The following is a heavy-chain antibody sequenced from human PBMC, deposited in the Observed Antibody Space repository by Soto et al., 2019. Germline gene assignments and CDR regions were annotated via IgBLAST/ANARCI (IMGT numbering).Heavy chain of an antibody. J-gene: IGHJ6*02. V-gene: IGHV1-69*13. Sequence: GASVKVSCKASGGTFSSYAINWVRQAPGQGLEWMGGIIPIFGTANYAQKFQGRVTITADESTSTAYMELSSLRSEDTAVYYCARDEGITGTGRGMDVWGQGTTVTGSS. CDR2: IIPIFGTA. CDR3: ARDEGITGTGRGMDV. CDR1: GGTFSSYA. D-gene: IGHD1-7*01.